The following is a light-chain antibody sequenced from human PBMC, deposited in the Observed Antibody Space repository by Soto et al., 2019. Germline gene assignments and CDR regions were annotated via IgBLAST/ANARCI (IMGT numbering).Light chain of an antibody. J-gene: IGKJ1*01. Sequence: DIQMTQSPSTLPASVGDRVTITCRASQSISNWLAWYHEKPGTAPQLLIYHASTLESGVPSRFSVSGSGTEFTLTISSLQPDDFASDYCQQYNSYSFGQGTKGDIK. CDR1: QSISNW. CDR2: HAS. CDR3: QQYNSYS. V-gene: IGKV1-5*01.